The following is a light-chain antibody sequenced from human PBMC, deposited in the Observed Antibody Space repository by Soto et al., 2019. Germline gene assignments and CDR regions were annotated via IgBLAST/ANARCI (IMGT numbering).Light chain of an antibody. J-gene: IGLJ2*01. V-gene: IGLV3-1*01. CDR2: QDS. Sequence: SYELTQPPSVSVSPGQTASITCSGDKLGDKYACWYQQKPSQSPVLVIYQDSKRPSGIPERFSGSNSGNTATLTISGTQAMDEADYYRQAWDSSTAHVVFGGGTKLTVL. CDR1: KLGDKY. CDR3: QAWDSSTAHVV.